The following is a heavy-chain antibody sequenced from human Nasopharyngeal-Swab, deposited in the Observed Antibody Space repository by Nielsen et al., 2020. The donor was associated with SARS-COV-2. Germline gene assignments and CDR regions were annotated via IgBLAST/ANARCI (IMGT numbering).Heavy chain of an antibody. D-gene: IGHD3-10*01. CDR3: ASRGIWFGEFVFDY. CDR2: ISSSGSTI. CDR1: GFTFSSYE. J-gene: IGHJ4*02. Sequence: GGSLRLSCAASGFTFSSYEMNWVRQAPGKGLEWVSYISSSGSTIYYADSVKGRFTISRDNAKNSLYLQMNSLRAEDTAVYYCASRGIWFGEFVFDYWGQETLVTVPS. V-gene: IGHV3-48*03.